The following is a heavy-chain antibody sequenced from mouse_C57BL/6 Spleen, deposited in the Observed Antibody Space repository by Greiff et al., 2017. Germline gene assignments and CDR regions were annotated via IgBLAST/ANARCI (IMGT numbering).Heavy chain of an antibody. Sequence: LQESGAELVKPGASVKISCKASGYAFSSYWMNWVKQRPGKGLEWIGQIYPGDGDTNYNGKFKGKATLTADKSSSTAYMQLSSLTSEDSAVYFCARAPGTGTKGAWFAYWGQGTLVTVSA. D-gene: IGHD4-1*01. CDR1: GYAFSSYW. CDR3: ARAPGTGTKGAWFAY. J-gene: IGHJ3*01. CDR2: IYPGDGDT. V-gene: IGHV1-80*01.